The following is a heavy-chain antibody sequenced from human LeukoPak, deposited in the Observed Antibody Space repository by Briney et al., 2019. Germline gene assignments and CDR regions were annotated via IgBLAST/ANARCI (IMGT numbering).Heavy chain of an antibody. V-gene: IGHV3-30*04. CDR2: ISHDGSNE. D-gene: IGHD1-1*01. J-gene: IGHJ4*02. Sequence: PGGSLRLSCAASGFTVSNYAIHWVRQAPGKGLEWVAHISHDGSNEHYADSVKGRFTISRDNSKNTLYLQMNSLRAEDTAVYYCAKENGSAYFDYWGQGTLVTVSS. CDR1: GFTVSNYA. CDR3: AKENGSAYFDY.